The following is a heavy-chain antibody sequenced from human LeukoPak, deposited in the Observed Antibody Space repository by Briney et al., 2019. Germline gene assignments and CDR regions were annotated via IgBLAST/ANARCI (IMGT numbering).Heavy chain of an antibody. J-gene: IGHJ6*02. Sequence: GGSLRLSCVASGFTFSNAWMSWVRQAPGKGLEWVGRIKSKTDGGTTDYAAPVKGRFTISRDDSKNTLYLQMNSLRTEDTAVYYCYGSGSHYYYYGMDVWGQGTTVTVSS. V-gene: IGHV3-15*01. D-gene: IGHD3-10*01. CDR1: GFTFSNAW. CDR3: YGSGSHYYYYGMDV. CDR2: IKSKTDGGTT.